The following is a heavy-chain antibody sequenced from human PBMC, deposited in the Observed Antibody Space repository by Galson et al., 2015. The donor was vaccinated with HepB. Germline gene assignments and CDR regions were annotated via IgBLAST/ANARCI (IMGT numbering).Heavy chain of an antibody. Sequence: CAISGDSVSSNSAAWNWIRQSPSRGLEWLGRTYYRSKWYNDYAVSVKSRITINPDTSKNQFSLQLNSVTPEDTAVYYCARTSHYGDFDYWYFDLWGRGTLVTVSP. D-gene: IGHD4-17*01. V-gene: IGHV6-1*01. CDR1: GDSVSSNSAA. J-gene: IGHJ2*01. CDR3: ARTSHYGDFDYWYFDL. CDR2: TYYRSKWYN.